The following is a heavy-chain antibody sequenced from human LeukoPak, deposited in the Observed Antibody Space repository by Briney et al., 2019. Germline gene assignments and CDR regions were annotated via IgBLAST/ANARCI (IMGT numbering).Heavy chain of an antibody. CDR2: ISSSSSYI. J-gene: IGHJ4*02. Sequence: GGSLRLSCAASGFTFSSYSMNWVRQAPGKGLEWVSSISSSSSYIYYADSVKGRFTISRDNAKNSLYLQMNSLRAEDTAVYYCARATYYYDSRGYYSDYWGQGTLVTVSS. D-gene: IGHD3-22*01. CDR3: ARATYYYDSRGYYSDY. CDR1: GFTFSSYS. V-gene: IGHV3-21*01.